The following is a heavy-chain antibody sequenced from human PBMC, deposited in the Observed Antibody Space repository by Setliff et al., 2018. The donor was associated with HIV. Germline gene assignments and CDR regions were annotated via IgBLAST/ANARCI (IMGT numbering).Heavy chain of an antibody. CDR1: GYTFINYD. V-gene: IGHV1-8*01. CDR2: MNPNSGNT. Sequence: ASVKVSCKATGYTFINYDINWVRQATGQGLEWMGWMNPNSGNTGYEQKFQVRVTMTRNTSTSTAYMELSILTSEDTAVYYCARPSLSMARNWYAFGYWGQGTLFTSPQ. D-gene: IGHD1-1*01. J-gene: IGHJ4*02. CDR3: ARPSLSMARNWYAFGY.